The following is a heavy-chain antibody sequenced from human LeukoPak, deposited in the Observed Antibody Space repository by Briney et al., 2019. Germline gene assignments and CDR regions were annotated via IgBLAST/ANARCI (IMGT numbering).Heavy chain of an antibody. J-gene: IGHJ4*02. CDR3: ARDNTYYHVRSGFDY. CDR1: GGTFSSYT. V-gene: IGHV1-69*04. Sequence: ASVKVSCKASGGTFSSYTISWVRQAPGQGLEWMGRVIPILGIANYAQKFQGRVTITADKSTSTAYMELSSLRSEDTAVYYCARDNTYYHVRSGFDYWGQGTVVTVSS. D-gene: IGHD3-22*01. CDR2: VIPILGIA.